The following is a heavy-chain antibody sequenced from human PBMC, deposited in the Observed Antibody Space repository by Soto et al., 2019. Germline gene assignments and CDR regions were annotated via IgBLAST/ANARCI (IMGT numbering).Heavy chain of an antibody. Sequence: GGSLRLSCAASGFTFSSYGMHWVRQAPGKGLEWVAVISYDGSNKYYADSVKGRFTISRDNSKNTLYLQMNSLRAEDTAVYYCAKDQVNEYSGSYYYYGMDVWGQGTTVTVSS. J-gene: IGHJ6*02. CDR1: GFTFSSYG. D-gene: IGHD1-26*01. CDR3: AKDQVNEYSGSYYYYGMDV. CDR2: ISYDGSNK. V-gene: IGHV3-30*18.